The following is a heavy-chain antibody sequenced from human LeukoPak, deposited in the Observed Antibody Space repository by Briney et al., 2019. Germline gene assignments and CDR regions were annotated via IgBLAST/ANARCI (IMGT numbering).Heavy chain of an antibody. Sequence: PSETLSLTCTVSGGSISSSSYYWGWIRQPPGKGLEWIGSIYYSGSTYYNPSLKSRVTISVDTSKNQFSLKLSSVTAADTAVYYCARKYRSSSNPPDYWGQGTLVTVSS. J-gene: IGHJ4*02. CDR3: ARKYRSSSNPPDY. D-gene: IGHD6-6*01. CDR2: IYYSGST. CDR1: GGSISSSSYY. V-gene: IGHV4-39*07.